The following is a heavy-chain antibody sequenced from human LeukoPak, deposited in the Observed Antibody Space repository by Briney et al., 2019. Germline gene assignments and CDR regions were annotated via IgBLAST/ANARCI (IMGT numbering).Heavy chain of an antibody. J-gene: IGHJ4*02. CDR2: ISYDGSNK. CDR3: STTVTTLFSY. V-gene: IGHV3-30*03. CDR1: GFTFSSCG. Sequence: PGGSLRLSCAASGFTFSSCGMHWVRQAPGKGLEWVAVISYDGSNKYYADSVKGRFTISRDNSKNTLYLQMNSLRAEDTAVYYCSTTVTTLFSYWGQGTLVTVSS. D-gene: IGHD4-17*01.